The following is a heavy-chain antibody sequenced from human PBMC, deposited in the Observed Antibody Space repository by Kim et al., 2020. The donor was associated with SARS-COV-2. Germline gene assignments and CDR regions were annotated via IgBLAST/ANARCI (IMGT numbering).Heavy chain of an antibody. Sequence: DSVKARFTFSRDNSENSLFLQMNSLRDDDTAVYYCARGYCSSSRCYAGPDYWGQGTLVTVST. V-gene: IGHV3-48*02. D-gene: IGHD2-2*01. CDR3: ARGYCSSSRCYAGPDY. J-gene: IGHJ4*02.